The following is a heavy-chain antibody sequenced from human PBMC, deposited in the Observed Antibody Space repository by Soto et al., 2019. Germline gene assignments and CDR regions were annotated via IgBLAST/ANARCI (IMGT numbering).Heavy chain of an antibody. CDR1: GGTFSSYA. CDR2: IIPIFGTA. Sequence: ASVKVSCRASGGTFSSYAISWVRQAPGQGLEWMGGIIPIFGTANYAQKFQGRVTITADESTSTAYMELSSLRSEDTAVYYCARVRGRSAAAGHRPGAMDYWGQGTLVTVSS. J-gene: IGHJ4*02. CDR3: ARVRGRSAAAGHRPGAMDY. D-gene: IGHD6-13*01. V-gene: IGHV1-69*13.